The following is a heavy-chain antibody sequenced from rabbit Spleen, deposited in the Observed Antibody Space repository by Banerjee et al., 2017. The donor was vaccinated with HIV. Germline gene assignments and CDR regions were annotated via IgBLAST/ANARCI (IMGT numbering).Heavy chain of an antibody. J-gene: IGHJ4*01. D-gene: IGHD2-1*01. CDR3: ARGSAAMTMVITGFYLGL. CDR2: INAVTGKA. CDR1: GFSFSNKAV. V-gene: IGHV1S45*01. Sequence: QEQLVESGGGLVKPGASLTLTCKASGFSFSNKAVMCWVRQAPGMGLEWIACINAVTGKAVYASWAKGRITFSKTSSTTVTLQMTSLTAADTATYFCARGSAAMTMVITGFYLGLWGPGTLVTVS.